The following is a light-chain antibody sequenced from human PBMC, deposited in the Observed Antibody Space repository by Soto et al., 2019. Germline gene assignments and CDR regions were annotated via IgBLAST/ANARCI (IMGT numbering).Light chain of an antibody. CDR3: QQRSNWPPYT. J-gene: IGKJ2*01. V-gene: IGKV3-11*01. CDR2: DAS. Sequence: EIVLTQSPATLSLSPGERATLSCRASQSVSSYLAWYQQKPGQAPRLLIYDASNRATGIPSRFSGSASGTDFTLPISSRKPEDFAVYYCQQRSNWPPYTFGQGTKLEIK. CDR1: QSVSSY.